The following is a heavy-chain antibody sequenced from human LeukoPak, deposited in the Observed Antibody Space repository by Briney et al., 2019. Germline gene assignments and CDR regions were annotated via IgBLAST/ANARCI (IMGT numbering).Heavy chain of an antibody. CDR1: GYTFTGYY. CDR3: ARYMTTVTLRHYNWFDP. Sequence: ASVKVSCKASGYTFTGYYMHWVRQAPGQGLEWMGWINPNSGGTNYAQKFQGRVTMTRDTSTSTVYMELSSLRSEDTAVYYCARYMTTVTLRHYNWFDPWGQGTLVTVSS. CDR2: INPNSGGT. D-gene: IGHD4-17*01. V-gene: IGHV1-2*02. J-gene: IGHJ5*02.